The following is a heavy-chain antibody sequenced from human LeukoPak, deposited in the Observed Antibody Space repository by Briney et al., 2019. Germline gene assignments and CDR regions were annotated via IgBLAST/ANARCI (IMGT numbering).Heavy chain of an antibody. J-gene: IGHJ3*02. V-gene: IGHV1-18*01. CDR2: ISAYNDNT. CDR3: ARGTMVRDNDAFDI. Sequence: ASVKVSCKASGYTFTSYGIIWVRQAAGQGLEWMGWISAYNDNTNYAQKLQGRVTMTTDTSTSTAYMELRSLRSDDTAVYYCARGTMVRDNDAFDIWGQGTMVTVSS. D-gene: IGHD3-10*01. CDR1: GYTFTSYG.